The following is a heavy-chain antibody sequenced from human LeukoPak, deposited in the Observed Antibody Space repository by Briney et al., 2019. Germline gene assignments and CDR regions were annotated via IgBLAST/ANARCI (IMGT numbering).Heavy chain of an antibody. CDR1: EGTFSIYA. CDR2: IIPILGIA. D-gene: IGHD5-18*01. Sequence: SVTVSCKASEGTFSIYAIRWVRQAPGQGLEWMGRIIPILGIANYAQKFQGRVTITADKSTSTAYMDLSSLTSDDTAVYYCARGSSVTAMGPFDYWGQGTLVTVSS. CDR3: ARGSSVTAMGPFDY. V-gene: IGHV1-69*04. J-gene: IGHJ4*02.